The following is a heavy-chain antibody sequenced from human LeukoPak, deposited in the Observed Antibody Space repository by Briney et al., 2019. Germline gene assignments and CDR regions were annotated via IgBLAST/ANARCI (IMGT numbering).Heavy chain of an antibody. D-gene: IGHD3-10*01. CDR1: GSSISSGGYY. CDR3: ARAAGGAFDI. J-gene: IGHJ3*02. V-gene: IGHV4-30-2*01. Sequence: PSETLSLTCTVSGSSISSGGYYWSWIRQPPGMGLEWIGYIYQSGSTYYNPSLKSRVTISLDRSKNQFSLKLSSVTAADTAVYYCARAAGGAFDIWGQGTMVTVSS. CDR2: IYQSGST.